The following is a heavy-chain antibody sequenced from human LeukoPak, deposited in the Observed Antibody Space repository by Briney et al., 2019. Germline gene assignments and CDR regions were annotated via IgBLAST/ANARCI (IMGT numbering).Heavy chain of an antibody. CDR3: ARGGYDILTGYHDAFDI. CDR2: IKQDGSGK. D-gene: IGHD3-9*01. V-gene: IGHV3-7*01. Sequence: GGSLRLSCAASGFTFSSYWMSWVRQAPGKGLEWVANIKQDGSGKYYVDSVKGRFTISRDNAKNPLYLQMNSLRAEDTAVYYCARGGYDILTGYHDAFDIWGQGTMVTVSS. J-gene: IGHJ3*02. CDR1: GFTFSSYW.